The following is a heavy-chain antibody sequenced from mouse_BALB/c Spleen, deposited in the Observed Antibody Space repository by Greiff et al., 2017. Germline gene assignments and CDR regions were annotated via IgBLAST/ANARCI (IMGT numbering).Heavy chain of an antibody. CDR1: GFAFSSYD. Sequence: EVQLVESGGGLVKPGGSLKLSCAASGFAFSSYDMSWVRQTPEKRLEWVAYISSGGGSTYYPDTVKGRFTISRDNAKNTLYLQMSSLKSEDTAMYYCARNYYGRLDYWGQGTTLTVSS. CDR2: ISSGGGST. J-gene: IGHJ2*01. CDR3: ARNYYGRLDY. V-gene: IGHV5-12-1*01. D-gene: IGHD1-1*01.